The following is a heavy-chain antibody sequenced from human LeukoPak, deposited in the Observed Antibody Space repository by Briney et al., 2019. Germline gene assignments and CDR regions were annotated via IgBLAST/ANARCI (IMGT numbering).Heavy chain of an antibody. CDR1: GGSISSYY. D-gene: IGHD6-13*01. V-gene: IGHV4-59*08. J-gene: IGHJ5*02. CDR3: AMTAAAAEWFDP. CDR2: IYYSGST. Sequence: PSETLSLTCTVSGGSISSYYWSWIRQPPGKGLEWIGYIYYSGSTNYNPSLKSRVTISVDTSKNQFSLKLSSVTAADTAVYYRAMTAAAAEWFDPWGQGTLVTVSS.